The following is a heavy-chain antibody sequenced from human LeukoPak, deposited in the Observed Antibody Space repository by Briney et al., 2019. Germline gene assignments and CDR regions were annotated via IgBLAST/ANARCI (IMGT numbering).Heavy chain of an antibody. CDR1: GFTFSSYG. J-gene: IGHJ4*02. D-gene: IGHD6-13*01. V-gene: IGHV3-33*01. Sequence: GGSLRLSCAASGFTFSSYGMHWVRQAPGKGLEWVAVIWYDGSNKYYADSVKGRFTISRDNSKNTLYLQMNSLGAEDTAVYYCARDLKQQLVGGFGYWGQGTLVTVSS. CDR3: ARDLKQQLVGGFGY. CDR2: IWYDGSNK.